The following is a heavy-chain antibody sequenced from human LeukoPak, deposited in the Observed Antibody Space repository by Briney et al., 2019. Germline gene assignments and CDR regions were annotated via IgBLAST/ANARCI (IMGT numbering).Heavy chain of an antibody. J-gene: IGHJ4*02. D-gene: IGHD3-16*01. CDR1: GFTFSSYA. CDR2: ISYDGSNK. V-gene: IGHV3-30*04. Sequence: GGSLRLSCAASGFTFSSYAMHWVRQAPGKGLEWVAVISYDGSNKYYADSVKGRFTISRDNSKNTLYLQMNSLRAEDTAVYYCARDGGSHLDYSGQGTLVTVSS. CDR3: ARDGGSHLDY.